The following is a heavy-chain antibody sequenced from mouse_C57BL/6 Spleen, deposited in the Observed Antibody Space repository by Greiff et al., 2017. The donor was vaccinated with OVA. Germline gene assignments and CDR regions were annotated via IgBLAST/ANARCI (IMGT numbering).Heavy chain of an antibody. CDR3: ARYYYGSSYGYFDY. V-gene: IGHV1-69*01. J-gene: IGHJ2*01. CDR2: IDPSDSYT. Sequence: VQLQQPGAELVMPGASVKLSCKASGYTFTSYWMHWVKQRPGQSLEWIGEIDPSDSYTNYNQKFKGKSTLTVDKSSSTAYMQLSSLTSEDSAVYYCARYYYGSSYGYFDYWGQGTTLTVSS. CDR1: GYTFTSYW. D-gene: IGHD1-1*01.